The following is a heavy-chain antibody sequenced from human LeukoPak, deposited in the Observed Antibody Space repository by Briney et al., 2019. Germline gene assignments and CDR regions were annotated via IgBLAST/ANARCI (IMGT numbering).Heavy chain of an antibody. CDR3: ARSLAVAGIFPFDY. CDR2: IYYSGST. Sequence: PSETLSLTCTVSGGSISSSSYYWGWIRQPPGKRLEWIGSIYYSGSTYYNPSLKSRVTISVDTSKNQFSLKLSSVTAADTAVYYCARSLAVAGIFPFDYWGQGTLVTVSS. D-gene: IGHD6-19*01. J-gene: IGHJ4*02. CDR1: GGSISSSSYY. V-gene: IGHV4-39*01.